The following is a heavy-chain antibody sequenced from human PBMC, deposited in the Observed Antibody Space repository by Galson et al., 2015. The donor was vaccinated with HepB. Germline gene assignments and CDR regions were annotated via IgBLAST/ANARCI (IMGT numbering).Heavy chain of an antibody. CDR2: IRYDGSNK. CDR3: AKDREGALDY. J-gene: IGHJ4*02. D-gene: IGHD3-16*01. V-gene: IGHV3-30*02. CDR1: GFTFSSYG. Sequence: SLRLSCAASGFTFSSYGMHWVRQAPGKGLEWVAFIRYDGSNKYYADSVEGRFTISRDNSKNTLYLQMNSLRAEDTAVYYCAKDREGALDYWGQGTLVTVSS.